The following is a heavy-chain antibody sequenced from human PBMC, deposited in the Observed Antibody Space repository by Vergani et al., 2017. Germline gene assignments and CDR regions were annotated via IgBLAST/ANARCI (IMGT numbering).Heavy chain of an antibody. D-gene: IGHD3-9*01. J-gene: IGHJ3*01. CDR3: ARGGITSYDILTGYLPHAFDF. CDR1: GFTFDDYA. CDR2: ISWNSGSI. V-gene: IGHV3-9*01. Sequence: EVQLVESGGGLVQPGRSLRLSCAASGFTFDDYAMHWVRQAPGKGLEWVSGISWNSGSIGYADSVKGRFTISRDNAKNSLYLQMNSLRAEDTALYYCARGGITSYDILTGYLPHAFDFWGQGTMVTVSS.